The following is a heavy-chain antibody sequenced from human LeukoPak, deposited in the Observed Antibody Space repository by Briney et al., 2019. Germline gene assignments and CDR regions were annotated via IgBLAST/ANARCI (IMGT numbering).Heavy chain of an antibody. Sequence: GRSLRLSCAASGFTFSSYEMNWVRQAPGKGLEWVSYISSSGSTIYYADSVKGRFTISRDNAKNSLYLQMNSLRAEDTAVYYCAREGVPFDYWGQGTLVTVSS. V-gene: IGHV3-48*03. J-gene: IGHJ4*02. CDR1: GFTFSSYE. D-gene: IGHD3-10*01. CDR2: ISSSGSTI. CDR3: AREGVPFDY.